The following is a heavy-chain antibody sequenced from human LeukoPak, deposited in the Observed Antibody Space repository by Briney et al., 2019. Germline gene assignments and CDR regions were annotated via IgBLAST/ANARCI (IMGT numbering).Heavy chain of an antibody. CDR1: GGSISSYY. D-gene: IGHD3-22*01. CDR2: IYYSGST. V-gene: IGHV4-59*08. J-gene: IGHJ3*02. Sequence: PSETLSLTCTVSGGSISSYYWSWIRQPPGKGLEWLGYIYYSGSTNYNPSLKSRVTISVDTSKNQFSLKLSSVTAADTAVYYCARHAHYYDSSGYYPVDAFDIWGQGTMVTVSS. CDR3: ARHAHYYDSSGYYPVDAFDI.